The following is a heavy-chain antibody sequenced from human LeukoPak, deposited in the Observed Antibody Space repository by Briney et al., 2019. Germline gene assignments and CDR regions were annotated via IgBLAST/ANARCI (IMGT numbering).Heavy chain of an antibody. CDR3: ARGGPLVVTAIQSPPYYYYYMDV. Sequence: PSETLSLTCTVSGGSISSSSYYWGWIRQPPGKGLEWIGEINHSGSTNYNPSLKSRVTISVDTSKNQFSLKLSSVTAADTAVYYCARGGPLVVTAIQSPPYYYYYMDVWGKGTTVTVSS. V-gene: IGHV4-39*07. CDR1: GGSISSSSYY. J-gene: IGHJ6*03. D-gene: IGHD2-21*02. CDR2: INHSGST.